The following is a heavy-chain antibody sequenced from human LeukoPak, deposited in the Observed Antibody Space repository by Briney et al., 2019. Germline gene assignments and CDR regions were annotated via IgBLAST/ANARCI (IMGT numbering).Heavy chain of an antibody. CDR3: ARDYGHPGYSSGWYPIDI. CDR2: ISSSSSYI. D-gene: IGHD6-19*01. J-gene: IGHJ3*02. V-gene: IGHV3-21*01. Sequence: GGSLRLSCAASGFTFSSYSMNWVRQAPGKGLEWVSSISSSSSYIYYADPVKGRFTISRDNAKNSLYLQMNSLRAEDTAVYYCARDYGHPGYSSGWYPIDIWGQGTMVTVSS. CDR1: GFTFSSYS.